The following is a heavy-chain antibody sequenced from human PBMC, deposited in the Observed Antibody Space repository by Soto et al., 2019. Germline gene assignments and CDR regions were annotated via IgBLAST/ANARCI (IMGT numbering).Heavy chain of an antibody. V-gene: IGHV1-8*01. J-gene: IGHJ6*02. CDR2: MNPNSGNT. D-gene: IGHD5-12*01. CDR1: GYTFTSYD. CDR3: ARGWYGGYDTDDHYGSPPDV. Sequence: QVQLVQSGAEVKKPGASVKVSCKASGYTFTSYDINWVRQATGQGLEWMGWMNPNSGNTGYAQKFQRRVTMTRNTSISTAYMELSSLRSEDTAVYYCARGWYGGYDTDDHYGSPPDVWGQGTTVTVSS.